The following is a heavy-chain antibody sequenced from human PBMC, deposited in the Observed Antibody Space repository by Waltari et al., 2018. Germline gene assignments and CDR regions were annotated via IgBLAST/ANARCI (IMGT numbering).Heavy chain of an antibody. J-gene: IGHJ4*02. CDR1: GGSFSGYY. V-gene: IGHV4-34*01. CDR2: INHSGST. Sequence: QVQLQQWGAGLLKPSETLSLTCAVYGGSFSGYYWSWIRQPPGKGLEWIGEINHSGSTNYNPSLKSRVTISVDTSKYQFSLKLSSVTAADTAVYYCARHGRFQWLVPDYFDYWGQGTLVTVSS. D-gene: IGHD6-19*01. CDR3: ARHGRFQWLVPDYFDY.